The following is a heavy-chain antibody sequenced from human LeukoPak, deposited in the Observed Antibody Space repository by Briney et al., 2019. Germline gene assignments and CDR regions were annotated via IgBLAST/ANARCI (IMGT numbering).Heavy chain of an antibody. J-gene: IGHJ4*02. D-gene: IGHD6-19*01. V-gene: IGHV4-4*07. Sequence: PSETLSLTCTVSGGSISSYYWSWIRQPAGKGLEWIGRIYTSGSTNYNPSLKSRVTISVDKSKNQFSLKLSSATAADTAVYYCARDGAVAGTVDYWGQGTLVTVSS. CDR3: ARDGAVAGTVDY. CDR2: IYTSGST. CDR1: GGSISSYY.